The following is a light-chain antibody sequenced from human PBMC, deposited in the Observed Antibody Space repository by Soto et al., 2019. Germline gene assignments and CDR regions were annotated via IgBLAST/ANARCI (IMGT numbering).Light chain of an antibody. CDR1: KDSAIY. J-gene: IGKJ4*01. Sequence: IQLTQYPSSLSASVGDRFTITCRASKDSAIYLAWYQQKPGEAPNLLLYSASTLYGGVPSRFRGRVSGTDFALTITSLQAEDFATYYCQQLRRYPSTFGGGAKV. V-gene: IGKV1-9*01. CDR2: SAS. CDR3: QQLRRYPST.